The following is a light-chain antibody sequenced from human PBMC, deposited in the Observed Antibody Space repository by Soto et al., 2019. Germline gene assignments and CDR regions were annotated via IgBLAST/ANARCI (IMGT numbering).Light chain of an antibody. CDR1: SSNIGAGYD. Sequence: QSALTQPPSVSGAPGQRVTISCTGSSSNIGAGYDVHWYQHLPGTAPQLVIYGNRNRPSGVPDRFSGSKSGTSASLAITGLQTEDEANYYCQSYDSSLSVVVFGGGTKLTVL. V-gene: IGLV1-40*01. CDR3: QSYDSSLSVVV. CDR2: GNR. J-gene: IGLJ2*01.